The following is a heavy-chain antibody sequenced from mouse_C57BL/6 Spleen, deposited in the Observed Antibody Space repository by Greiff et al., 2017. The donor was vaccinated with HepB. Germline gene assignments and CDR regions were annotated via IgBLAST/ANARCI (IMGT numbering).Heavy chain of an antibody. V-gene: IGHV1S81*02. J-gene: IGHJ2*01. D-gene: IGHD2-1*01. Sequence: QVQLQQPGAELVNPRASVNLSCKASGYTLTSYWMHWVKQRPGQGLEWIGEINPSNGRTNYNEKFKSKATLTVDKSSSTSDMQLSSPTSEDSAVYYCARLLINFDYWGQGTTLTVSS. CDR2: INPSNGRT. CDR3: ARLLINFDY. CDR1: GYTLTSYW.